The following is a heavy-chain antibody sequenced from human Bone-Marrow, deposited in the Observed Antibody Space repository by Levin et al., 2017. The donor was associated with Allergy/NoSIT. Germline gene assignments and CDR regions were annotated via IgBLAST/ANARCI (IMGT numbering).Heavy chain of an antibody. CDR1: GFTFSSYW. D-gene: IGHD6-19*01. CDR3: ARAAIAVAVTYYYYGMDV. V-gene: IGHV3-7*01. Sequence: GASVKVSCAASGFTFSSYWMSWIRQAPGKGLEWVANIKQDGSEKYYVDSVKGRFTISRDNAKNSLYLQMNSLRAEDTAVYYCARAAIAVAVTYYYYGMDVWGQGTTVTVSS. J-gene: IGHJ6*02. CDR2: IKQDGSEK.